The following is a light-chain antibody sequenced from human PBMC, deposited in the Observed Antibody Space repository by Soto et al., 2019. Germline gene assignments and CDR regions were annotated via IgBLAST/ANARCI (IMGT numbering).Light chain of an antibody. CDR1: SSDVGSYNL. CDR3: CSYAGSSTFYV. V-gene: IGLV2-23*01. CDR2: EGS. Sequence: QSALTQPASVSGSPGQSITISCTGTSSDVGSYNLVSWYQQHPGKAPKLIIYEGSGRPSGVSNRFSGSKSGNTASLTISGLQAEDEADYYCCSYAGSSTFYVFGTRTKLTVL. J-gene: IGLJ1*01.